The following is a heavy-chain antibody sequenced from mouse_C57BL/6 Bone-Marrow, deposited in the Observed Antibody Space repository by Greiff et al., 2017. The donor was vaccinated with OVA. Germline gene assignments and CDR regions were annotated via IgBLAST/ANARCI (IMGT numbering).Heavy chain of an antibody. CDR2: IYPRSGNT. CDR1: GYTFTSYG. D-gene: IGHD1-1*01. Sequence: QVHVKQSGAELARPGASVKLSCKASGYTFTSYGISWVKQRTGQGLEWIGEIYPRSGNTYYNEKFKGKATLTADKSSSTAYMELRSLTSEDSAVYFCARIDYGSSLYYFDYWGQGTTLTVSS. J-gene: IGHJ2*01. V-gene: IGHV1-81*01. CDR3: ARIDYGSSLYYFDY.